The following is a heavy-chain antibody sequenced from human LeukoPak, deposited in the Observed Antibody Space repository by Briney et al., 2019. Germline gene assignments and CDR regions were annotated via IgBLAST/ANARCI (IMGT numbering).Heavy chain of an antibody. CDR2: IYTSGST. CDR3: ARVIAAAGMNCFDP. Sequence: SETLSLTGTVSGGSISSGSYYWSWIRQPAGKGLEWIGRIYTSGSTNYNPSLKSRVTISIDTSKTQFSLKLSSVTAADTAVYYCARVIAAAGMNCFDPWGQGTLVTVSS. V-gene: IGHV4-61*02. J-gene: IGHJ5*02. CDR1: GGSISSGSYY. D-gene: IGHD6-13*01.